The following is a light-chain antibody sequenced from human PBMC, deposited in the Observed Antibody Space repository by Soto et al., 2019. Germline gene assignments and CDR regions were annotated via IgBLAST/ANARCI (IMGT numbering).Light chain of an antibody. J-gene: IGLJ1*01. CDR2: DAY. CDR1: RSDIGGYNY. Sequence: SALAQPASVSGSPGQPITISCIGTRSDIGGYNYFSWHQQHPGKARKLMIYDAYERPLGVSNRLSVSKSGNTPPLTISGLQNEDEADYYCSLYTADRSYVSGSGTNVTVL. CDR3: SLYTADRSYV. V-gene: IGLV2-14*03.